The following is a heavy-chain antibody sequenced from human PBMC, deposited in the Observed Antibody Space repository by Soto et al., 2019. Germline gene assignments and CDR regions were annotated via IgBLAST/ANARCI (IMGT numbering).Heavy chain of an antibody. Sequence: QVQLVQSGAEVKKPGSSVKVSCKASGGTFSSYTISWVRQAPGQGLEWMGRIIPILGIANYAQKFQGRVTSTADKSTSTAYMELSSLRSEDTAVYYCARDPGRSGDLHLFQARWFDPWGQGTLVTVSS. CDR3: ARDPGRSGDLHLFQARWFDP. D-gene: IGHD2-21*02. CDR2: IIPILGIA. CDR1: GGTFSSYT. J-gene: IGHJ5*02. V-gene: IGHV1-69*08.